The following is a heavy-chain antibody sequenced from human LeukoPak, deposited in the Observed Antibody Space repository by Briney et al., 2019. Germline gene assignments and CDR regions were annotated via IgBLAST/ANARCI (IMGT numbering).Heavy chain of an antibody. CDR2: IYYSGST. Sequence: SETLSLTCTVSGGSISSTSYYWGWIRQPPGKGLEWIGSIYYSGSTYYNPSLKSRVTVSVDTSKNQFSLKLSSVTAADTAVYYCVRGSTLRHYQYWGQGTLVTVSS. CDR1: GGSISSTSYY. J-gene: IGHJ4*02. V-gene: IGHV4-39*01. CDR3: VRGSTLRHYQY. D-gene: IGHD3-16*01.